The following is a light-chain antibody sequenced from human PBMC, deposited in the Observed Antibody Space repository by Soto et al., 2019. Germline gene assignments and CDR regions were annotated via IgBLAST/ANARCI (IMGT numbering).Light chain of an antibody. CDR2: DVT. CDR3: CSHAGSYTYV. V-gene: IGLV2-11*01. CDR1: SSDVGGYNY. Sequence: QSALTQPRSVSGSPGQSLTISCTGTSSDVGGYNYVSWYQQYPGKVPKLMIYDVTKRPSGVPDRFSGSKSGNTASLTISGLQAEYEADYYCCSHAGSYTYVFGTGTMVTVL. J-gene: IGLJ1*01.